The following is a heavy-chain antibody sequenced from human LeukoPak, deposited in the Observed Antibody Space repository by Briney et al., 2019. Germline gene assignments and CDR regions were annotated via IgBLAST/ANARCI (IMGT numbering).Heavy chain of an antibody. V-gene: IGHV3-53*01. CDR2: IYSGGST. CDR3: ARVSGSPYYDSSGYYSFDY. D-gene: IGHD3-22*01. Sequence: GGSLRLSCAASGFTVSSNYMSWVRQAPGKGLEWVSVIYSGGSTYYADSVKGRFTISRDNSKNTLYLQMNSLRAEDTAVYYCARVSGSPYYDSSGYYSFDYWGQGTLVTVSS. CDR1: GFTVSSNY. J-gene: IGHJ4*02.